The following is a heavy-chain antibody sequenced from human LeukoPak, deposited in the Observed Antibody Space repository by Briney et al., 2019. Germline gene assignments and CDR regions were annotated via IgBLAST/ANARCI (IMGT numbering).Heavy chain of an antibody. CDR2: ISTRATTI. D-gene: IGHD2-15*01. CDR1: GFTFSTYE. Sequence: GGSLRLSCAASGFTFSTYEMNWVRQAPGKGLEWVSYISTRATTIYYADSVKGRFTISRDNAKNTLYPQMNSLRAEDTAVYYCAKDAYCSGGSCYDHFDYWGQGTLVTVSS. CDR3: AKDAYCSGGSCYDHFDY. J-gene: IGHJ4*02. V-gene: IGHV3-48*03.